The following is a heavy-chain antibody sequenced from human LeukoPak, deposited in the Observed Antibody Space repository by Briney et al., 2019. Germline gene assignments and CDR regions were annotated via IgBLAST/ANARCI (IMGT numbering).Heavy chain of an antibody. J-gene: IGHJ4*02. CDR1: GGSISSYY. V-gene: IGHV4-59*01. CDR2: IYYSGST. D-gene: IGHD2-15*01. Sequence: SETLSLTCTVSGGSISSYYWSWIRQPPGKGLEWVGYIYYSGSTNYNPSLKSRVTISVDTSKNQFSLKPSSVTAADTAVYYCARVGSYYFDYWGQGTLVTVSS. CDR3: ARVGSYYFDY.